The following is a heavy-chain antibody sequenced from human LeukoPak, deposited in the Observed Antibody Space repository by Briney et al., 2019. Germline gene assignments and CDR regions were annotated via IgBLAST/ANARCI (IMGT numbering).Heavy chain of an antibody. CDR1: GFTFSGSA. V-gene: IGHV3-73*01. J-gene: IGHJ4*01. CDR2: IRSKANSYAT. Sequence: GGSLRLSCAASGFTFSGSAMHWVRQASGKGLEWVGRIRSKANSYATAYAASVKGRFTISRDDSKNTAYLQMNSLKTEDTGVYYCAREWDQSSGWGNWGQGTLVTVSA. D-gene: IGHD6-19*01. CDR3: AREWDQSSGWGN.